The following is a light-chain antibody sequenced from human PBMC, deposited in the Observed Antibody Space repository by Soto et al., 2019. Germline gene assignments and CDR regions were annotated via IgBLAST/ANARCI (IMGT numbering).Light chain of an antibody. Sequence: DVVMTQSPLSLSVTLGQPASISCRSSQGLVYSDGNTFLNWFHQRPGQSPRRLIYQVSNRDSGVPDRFSGSGSGTDYTLTISRVEAEDVGIYYCVQGTHWPWTFGQGTKMEIK. CDR1: QGLVYSDGNTF. J-gene: IGKJ1*01. CDR2: QVS. V-gene: IGKV2-30*01. CDR3: VQGTHWPWT.